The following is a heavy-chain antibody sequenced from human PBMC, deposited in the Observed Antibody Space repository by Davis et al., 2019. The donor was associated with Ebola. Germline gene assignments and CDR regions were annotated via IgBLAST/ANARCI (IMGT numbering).Heavy chain of an antibody. CDR1: GFTFSNAW. D-gene: IGHD1-26*01. V-gene: IGHV3-15*01. CDR3: TTDHPSGSYWAGSEFDY. CDR2: IKSKTDGGTT. J-gene: IGHJ4*02. Sequence: GESLKISCAASGFTFSNAWMSWVRQAPGKGLEWVGRIKSKTDGGTTDYAAPVKGRFTISRDDSKNTLYLQMNSLKTEDTAVYYCTTDHPSGSYWAGSEFDYWGQGTLVTVSS.